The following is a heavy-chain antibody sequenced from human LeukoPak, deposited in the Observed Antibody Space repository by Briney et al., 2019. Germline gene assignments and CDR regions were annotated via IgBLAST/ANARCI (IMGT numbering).Heavy chain of an antibody. J-gene: IGHJ3*02. Sequence: GGSLRLSCAASGFTFRSYWMSWVRQAPGKGLEWVANIKQDGSEKDYVDSVKGRFTISRDNAKNSLYLQMNSLRAEDTAVYYCARPVGVLGDAFDIWGQGTMVTVSS. CDR3: ARPVGVLGDAFDI. CDR1: GFTFRSYW. V-gene: IGHV3-7*01. CDR2: IKQDGSEK. D-gene: IGHD3-10*01.